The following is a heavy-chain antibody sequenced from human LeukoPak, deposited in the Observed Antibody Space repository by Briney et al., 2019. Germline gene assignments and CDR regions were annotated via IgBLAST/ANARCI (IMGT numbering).Heavy chain of an antibody. CDR3: AREGVSYFDY. V-gene: IGHV4-34*01. J-gene: IGHJ4*02. CDR2: INHSGST. D-gene: IGHD5/OR15-5a*01. Sequence: SETLSLTCAVYGGSFSGYYWSWIRQPPGKGLEWIGEINHSGSTNYNPSLKSRVTISVDTSKNQFSLKLSSVTAADTAVYYCAREGVSYFDYWGQGTLVTVSS. CDR1: GGSFSGYY.